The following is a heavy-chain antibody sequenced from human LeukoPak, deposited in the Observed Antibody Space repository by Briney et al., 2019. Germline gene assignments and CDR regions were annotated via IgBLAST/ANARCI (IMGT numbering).Heavy chain of an antibody. CDR3: ARQNYGNPDY. Sequence: GGSLRLSCAASGFTYSSNWMHWVRQAPGKGLVWVSRVSGDGSITYYADSVKGRFTMSRDNAKNTLHLQINSLRVEDTAVYYCARQNYGNPDYWGQGTLVTVSS. CDR1: GFTYSSNW. V-gene: IGHV3-74*01. CDR2: VSGDGSIT. D-gene: IGHD3-16*01. J-gene: IGHJ4*02.